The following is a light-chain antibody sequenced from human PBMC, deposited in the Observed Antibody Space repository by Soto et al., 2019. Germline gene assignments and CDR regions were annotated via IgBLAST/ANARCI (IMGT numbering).Light chain of an antibody. CDR1: QSISSW. Sequence: DIQITHSPSTLSASVLYRVTITCRASQSISSWLAWYQQKPGKAPKLLIYDASSLESGVPSRFSGSGSGTEFTLTISSLQPDDFATYYCQQYNNYWWTFGQGTKVDI. CDR2: DAS. V-gene: IGKV1-5*01. J-gene: IGKJ1*01. CDR3: QQYNNYWWT.